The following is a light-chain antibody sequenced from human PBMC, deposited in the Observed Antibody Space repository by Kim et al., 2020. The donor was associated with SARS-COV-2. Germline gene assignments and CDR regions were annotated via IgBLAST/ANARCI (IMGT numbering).Light chain of an antibody. V-gene: IGKV1-9*01. CDR1: QGINSY. J-gene: IGKJ4*01. CDR3: QHLNGYHL. Sequence: IQLTQSPSSLSASVGDRVTITCRASQGINSYLAWYQQSPGKAPKLLIYGASTLQSGVPSRFSGSGSGTDFTLTISSLQPEDFATYYCQHLNGYHLFGGGTKLEI. CDR2: GAS.